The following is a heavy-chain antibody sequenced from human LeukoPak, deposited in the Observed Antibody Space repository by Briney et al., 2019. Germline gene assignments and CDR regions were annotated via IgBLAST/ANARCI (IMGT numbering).Heavy chain of an antibody. CDR2: IKQDGSEK. CDR1: GFTFSRYW. D-gene: IGHD6-19*01. V-gene: IGHV3-7*01. Sequence: GGSLRLSCAASGFTFSRYWKSWIRQAPGKGLEWVANIKQDGSEKYYVDSVKGRFTISRDNAKNSLSLQMNSLRAEDTAVYYCASVSITVAERDYMDVWGKGTTVTVSS. CDR3: ASVSITVAERDYMDV. J-gene: IGHJ6*03.